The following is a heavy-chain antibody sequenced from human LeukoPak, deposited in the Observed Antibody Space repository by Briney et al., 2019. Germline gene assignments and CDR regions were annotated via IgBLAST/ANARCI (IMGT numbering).Heavy chain of an antibody. CDR3: AREGTGPGRSHYYYGMDV. CDR1: GYTFTSYG. CDR2: IIPILGIA. J-gene: IGHJ6*02. V-gene: IGHV1-69*04. Sequence: SVKVSCKASGYTFTSYGISWVRQAPGQGLEWMGRIIPILGIANYAQKFQGRVTITADKSTSTAYMELSSLRSEDTAVYYCAREGTGPGRSHYYYGMDVWGQGTTVTVSS. D-gene: IGHD3/OR15-3a*01.